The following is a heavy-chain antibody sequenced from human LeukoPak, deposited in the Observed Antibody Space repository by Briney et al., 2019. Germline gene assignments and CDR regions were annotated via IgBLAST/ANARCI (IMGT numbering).Heavy chain of an antibody. CDR2: ISSSSSYI. J-gene: IGHJ3*02. Sequence: GGSLRLSCAASGFTFSSYSMNWVRQAPGKGLEWVSSISSSSSYIYYADSVKGRFTISRDNAKNSLYLQMNSLRAKDTAVCYCARRMGGDPFDIWGQGTMVTVSS. D-gene: IGHD2-8*01. CDR3: ARRMGGDPFDI. V-gene: IGHV3-21*01. CDR1: GFTFSSYS.